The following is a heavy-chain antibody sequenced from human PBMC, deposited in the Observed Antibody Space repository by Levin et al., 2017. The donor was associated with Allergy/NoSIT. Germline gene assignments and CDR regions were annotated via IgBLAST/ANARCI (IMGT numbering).Heavy chain of an antibody. CDR2: ISGSGGYT. J-gene: IGHJ4*02. Sequence: PGGSLRLSCAASGFTFTTYAMSWVRQAPGKGLEWVSAISGSGGYTYYANSVKGRFVISRDNSNNTLYLQMNSLRAEDTAIYYCAKDLLWRDSSSISFDYWGQGTLVTVSS. CDR3: AKDLLWRDSSSISFDY. D-gene: IGHD6-6*01. CDR1: GFTFTTYA. V-gene: IGHV3-23*01.